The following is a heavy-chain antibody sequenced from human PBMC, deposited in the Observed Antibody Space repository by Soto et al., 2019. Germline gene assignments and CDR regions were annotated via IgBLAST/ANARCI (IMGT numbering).Heavy chain of an antibody. V-gene: IGHV3-30*18. D-gene: IGHD3-10*01. CDR1: GFTFSSYC. Sequence: GGSLRLSCAASGFTFSSYCMSWVRQAPGKGLEWVSGILYDGSDKYYADSVKGRFTISRENSKNSLYLQMNSLRAEDTAVYFCAKAGGSFGDFFHHWGQGTLVTVSS. J-gene: IGHJ1*01. CDR3: AKAGGSFGDFFHH. CDR2: ILYDGSDK.